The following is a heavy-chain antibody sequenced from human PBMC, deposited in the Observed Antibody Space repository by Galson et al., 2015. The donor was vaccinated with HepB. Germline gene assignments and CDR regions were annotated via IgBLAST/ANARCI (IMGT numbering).Heavy chain of an antibody. J-gene: IGHJ6*02. Sequence: TLSLTCAVQGGSFSGYYWSWIRQPPGKGLEWIGEINHSGSTNYNPSLKSRVTISVDTSKNQFSLKLSSVTAADTAVYYCARVSRRWELTYGMDVWGQGTTVTVSS. CDR1: GGSFSGYY. D-gene: IGHD1-26*01. CDR3: ARVSRRWELTYGMDV. V-gene: IGHV4-34*01. CDR2: INHSGST.